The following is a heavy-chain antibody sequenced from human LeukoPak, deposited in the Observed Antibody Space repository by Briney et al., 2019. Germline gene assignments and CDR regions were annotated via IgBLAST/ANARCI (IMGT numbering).Heavy chain of an antibody. Sequence: GGSLRLSCAASGFTFSSYATSWVRQAPGKGLEWVSAISGGGGSTYYADSVKGRFTISRDNAKNSLYLQMNSLRAEDTAVYYCARDLWFGELLYYYGMDVWGQGTTVTVSS. D-gene: IGHD3-10*01. CDR1: GFTFSSYA. V-gene: IGHV3-23*01. CDR3: ARDLWFGELLYYYGMDV. CDR2: ISGGGGST. J-gene: IGHJ6*02.